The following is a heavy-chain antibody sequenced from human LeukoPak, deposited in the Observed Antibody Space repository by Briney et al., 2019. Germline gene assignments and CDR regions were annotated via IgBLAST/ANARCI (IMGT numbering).Heavy chain of an antibody. CDR3: AGYVNCSGGSCYPGHDAFDI. J-gene: IGHJ3*02. CDR2: INSRGNYI. Sequence: PGGSLRLSCAASGFTFSSYSMNWVRQAPGKGLEWVSSINSRGNYIYYSDSLKGRFTISRDNARSSLYLQMSSLRAEDTAVYYCAGYVNCSGGSCYPGHDAFDIWGQGTMVTVSS. V-gene: IGHV3-21*01. D-gene: IGHD2-15*01. CDR1: GFTFSSYS.